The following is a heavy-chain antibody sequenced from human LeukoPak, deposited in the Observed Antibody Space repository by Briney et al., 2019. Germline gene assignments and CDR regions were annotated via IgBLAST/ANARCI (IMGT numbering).Heavy chain of an antibody. D-gene: IGHD3-22*01. CDR3: ARGRITMIAWFDP. Sequence: ASVKVSCKASGGTFSSYAISWVRQAPGQGLEWMGRIIPIFGIANYVQKFQGRVTITADKSTSTAYMELSSLRSEDTAVYYCARGRITMIAWFDPWGQGTLVTVSS. J-gene: IGHJ5*02. CDR1: GGTFSSYA. V-gene: IGHV1-69*04. CDR2: IIPIFGIA.